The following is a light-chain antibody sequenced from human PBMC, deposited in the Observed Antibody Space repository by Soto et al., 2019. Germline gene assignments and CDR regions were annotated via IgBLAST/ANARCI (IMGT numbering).Light chain of an antibody. V-gene: IGKV3-20*01. J-gene: IGKJ1*01. CDR2: GAT. CDR3: QQYANLPWT. Sequence: EIVLTQSPATLSLSPGERAALSCRASQNVDSSLLAWYQQKPGQAPRLLIDGATSRTTGIPDRFSGSGSGTEFTLIISRLEPEDSAVYYCQQYANLPWTFGLGTRVEIK. CDR1: QNVDSSL.